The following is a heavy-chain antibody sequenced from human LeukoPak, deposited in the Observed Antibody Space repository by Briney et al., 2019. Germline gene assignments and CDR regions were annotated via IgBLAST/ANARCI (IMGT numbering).Heavy chain of an antibody. J-gene: IGHJ3*02. D-gene: IGHD6-6*01. CDR3: AREVAARGAFDI. V-gene: IGHV4-39*07. CDR1: GGSISSSSYY. CDR2: IYYSGST. Sequence: SETLSLTCTVSGGSISSSSYYWGWIRQPPGKGLEWIGSIYYSGSTYYNPSLKSRVTISVDTSKNQFSLKLSSVTAADTAVYYCAREVAARGAFDIWGQGTMVTVSS.